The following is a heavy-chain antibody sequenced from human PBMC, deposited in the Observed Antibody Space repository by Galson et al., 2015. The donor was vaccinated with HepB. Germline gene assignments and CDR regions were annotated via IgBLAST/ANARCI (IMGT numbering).Heavy chain of an antibody. CDR2: ISNTGGTT. D-gene: IGHD3-22*01. CDR1: GFTVTFSSQA. J-gene: IGHJ4*02. CDR3: AKIFTRPSKNFDSRGYMRGYFDH. Sequence: SLRLSCAASGFTVTFSSQAMSWVRQAPGKGLEWVSSISNTGGTTSYADSVKGRLTISRDNSKNMVYLQMNNLRAEDTAVYYCAKIFTRPSKNFDSRGYMRGYFDHWGQGALVTVSS. V-gene: IGHV3-23*01.